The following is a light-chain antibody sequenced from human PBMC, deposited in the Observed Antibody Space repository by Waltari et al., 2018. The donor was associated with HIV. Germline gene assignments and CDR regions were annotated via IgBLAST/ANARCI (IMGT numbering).Light chain of an antibody. Sequence: DIVMTQSPDSLAVSLGERATINCKSSQNILYGSNNKDYLAWYQQKAGQSPKLLIFWTSTRESGVPGRFSGSGSGTDFTLTISSLQAEDVAVYYCQQYYSLPYTFGQGTKVEIK. CDR2: WTS. J-gene: IGKJ2*01. V-gene: IGKV4-1*01. CDR1: QNILYGSNNKDY. CDR3: QQYYSLPYT.